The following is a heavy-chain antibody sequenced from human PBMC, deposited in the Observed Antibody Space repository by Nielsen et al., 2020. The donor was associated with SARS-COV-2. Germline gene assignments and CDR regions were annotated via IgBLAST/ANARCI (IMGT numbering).Heavy chain of an antibody. CDR3: ARQGYGDYRDYYYGIDV. V-gene: IGHV5-51*01. J-gene: IGHJ6*02. CDR2: IYPGDSDT. CDR1: GYNFTTYW. D-gene: IGHD4-17*01. Sequence: GESLKISCKGSGYNFTTYWIGWVRQMPGKGLEWMGIIYPGDSDTRYSPSFQGQVTIAVDKTISTAYLQWSSLKASDTAMYFCARQGYGDYRDYYYGIDVWGQGTTVTVSS.